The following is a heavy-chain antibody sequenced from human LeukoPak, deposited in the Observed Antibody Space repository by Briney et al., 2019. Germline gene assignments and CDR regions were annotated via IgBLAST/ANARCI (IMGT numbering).Heavy chain of an antibody. Sequence: PGRSLRLSCAASGFAFSTHAMHWVRQAPGRGLEWVAVISYNENTKHYADSVKGRVTISRDISKNTLYLQMNSLRAEDTAVYYCARDAGYDSKGYYPLFDNWGQGTRVIVSS. D-gene: IGHD3-22*01. CDR2: ISYNENTK. CDR1: GFAFSTHA. V-gene: IGHV3-30*04. J-gene: IGHJ4*02. CDR3: ARDAGYDSKGYYPLFDN.